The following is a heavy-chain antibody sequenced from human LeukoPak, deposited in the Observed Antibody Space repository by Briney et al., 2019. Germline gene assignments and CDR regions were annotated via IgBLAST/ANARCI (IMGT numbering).Heavy chain of an antibody. CDR1: GGSISSSSHY. CDR2: IYYSGST. Sequence: PSEALSLTCTVSGGSISSSSHYWGWIRQPLGTGLEWIGSIYYSGSTYYNPSLKSRVTISVDTSKNQFSLRLSSVTAADTAVYYCARETGYSSSWLLYNWFDPWGQGTLVTVSS. J-gene: IGHJ5*02. V-gene: IGHV4-39*07. D-gene: IGHD6-13*01. CDR3: ARETGYSSSWLLYNWFDP.